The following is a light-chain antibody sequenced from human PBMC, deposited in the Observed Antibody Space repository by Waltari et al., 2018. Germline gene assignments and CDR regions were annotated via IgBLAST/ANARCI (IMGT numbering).Light chain of an antibody. V-gene: IGKV1-39*01. Sequence: DIQMTQSPSSLSASVGDRVTITCRASQSIRSYLNWYQQKPGKAHKLLIYVASSLESGVPSRFSGSGSGTDFTLTISSLQPEDFASYYCQQSYSTPRTFGQGTKVEIK. J-gene: IGKJ1*01. CDR1: QSIRSY. CDR3: QQSYSTPRT. CDR2: VAS.